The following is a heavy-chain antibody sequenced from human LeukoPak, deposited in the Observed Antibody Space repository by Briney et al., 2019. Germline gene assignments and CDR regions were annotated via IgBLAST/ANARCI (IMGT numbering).Heavy chain of an antibody. V-gene: IGHV4-39*01. J-gene: IGHJ6*03. CDR2: IYYNGGP. CDR3: ARHDRGYSYGYPTNYYYYMDV. CDR1: CGPISSSSYY. Sequence: KPSETPSLTCTVSCGPISSSSYYWGWIRQPPGKGLEWVGGIYYNGGPYYNPSLKSRVTISVDTSKNQFSLKLSSVTAADTAVYYCARHDRGYSYGYPTNYYYYMDVWGKGTTVTVSS. D-gene: IGHD5-18*01.